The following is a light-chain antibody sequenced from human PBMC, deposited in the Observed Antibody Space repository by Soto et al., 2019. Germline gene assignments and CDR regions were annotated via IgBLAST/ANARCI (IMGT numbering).Light chain of an antibody. CDR1: QDISSF. J-gene: IGKJ1*01. Sequence: DVQLTQSPSFLSASVGDRVTITCRASQDISSFLAWYQQKPGKAPNLLIYAASTLQSGVPSRFSGSASGTEFTLTISSLQPEDFVTYYCQQLNSYPPTFGQGTKVEIK. CDR2: AAS. V-gene: IGKV1-9*01. CDR3: QQLNSYPPT.